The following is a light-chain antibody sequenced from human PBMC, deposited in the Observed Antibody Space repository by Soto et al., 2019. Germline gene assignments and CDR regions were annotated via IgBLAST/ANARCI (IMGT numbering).Light chain of an antibody. J-gene: IGLJ3*02. CDR1: SSDVGGHNY. CDR3: SSYAASNNFYFV. V-gene: IGLV2-8*01. CDR2: EVT. Sequence: QSALTQPPSASGSPGQSVTISCTGTSSDVGGHNYVSWYQQYPGIAPKLMIYEVTKRPSGVPDRFSGSKSGNTASLTVSGLQAEDEADYYCSSYAASNNFYFVFGGGTKLTVL.